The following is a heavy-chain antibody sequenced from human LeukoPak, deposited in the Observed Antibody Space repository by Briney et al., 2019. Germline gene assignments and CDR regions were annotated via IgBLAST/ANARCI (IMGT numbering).Heavy chain of an antibody. CDR1: GYTFTSYD. CDR2: MNPNSGNT. D-gene: IGHD1-1*01. J-gene: IGHJ4*02. CDR3: ARAPTVQLERRGWYYFDY. V-gene: IGHV1-8*01. Sequence: ASVKVSCKASGYTFTSYDINWVRQATGQGLEWMGWMNPNSGNTGYAQKFQGRVTMTRNTSISTAYMELSSLRSEDTAVYYCARAPTVQLERRGWYYFDYWGQGTLVTVSS.